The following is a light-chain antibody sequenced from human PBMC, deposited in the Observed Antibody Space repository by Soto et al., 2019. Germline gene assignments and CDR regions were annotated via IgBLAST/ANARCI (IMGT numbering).Light chain of an antibody. V-gene: IGLV2-14*01. CDR2: EVS. Sequence: QSVLTQPASVSGSPGQSITISCTGTSSDIGNYNYVSWYQQHPGKAPKLMISEVSNRPSGVSNRFSGSKSGNTASLTISGLQPEDEADYYCSSYTSTSSYVFGGRTKVTVL. CDR1: SSDIGNYNY. CDR3: SSYTSTSSYV. J-gene: IGLJ1*01.